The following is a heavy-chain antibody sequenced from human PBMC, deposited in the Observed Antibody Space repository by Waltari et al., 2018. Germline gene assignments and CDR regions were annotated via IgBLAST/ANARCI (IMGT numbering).Heavy chain of an antibody. CDR1: GFNIATYD. Sequence: EVQLVESGGALVQPGGSLRLSCAASGFNIATYDMHWVRQVTVKVLEWVSAVGTVGDTLYSGSVKVRFTISRENVKNSLYLQMNSLRAGDTAVYYCVRGGSDAFDIWGQGTMVTVSS. CDR2: VGTVGDT. D-gene: IGHD3-16*01. V-gene: IGHV3-13*01. J-gene: IGHJ3*02. CDR3: VRGGSDAFDI.